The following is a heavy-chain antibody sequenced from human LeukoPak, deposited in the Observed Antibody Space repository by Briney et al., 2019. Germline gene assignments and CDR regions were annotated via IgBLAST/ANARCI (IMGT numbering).Heavy chain of an antibody. CDR3: AREGKYCSSTSCLGWFDP. CDR1: GYTFTSNY. V-gene: IGHV1-46*01. J-gene: IGHJ5*02. Sequence: GASVKVSCKASGYTFTSNYMHWVRQAPGQGLEWMGIINPSGGSTTYAQKFQGRVTMTRDRSTSTVYMELSSLRSEDTAVYYCAREGKYCSSTSCLGWFDPWGQGTLVTVSS. D-gene: IGHD2-2*01. CDR2: INPSGGST.